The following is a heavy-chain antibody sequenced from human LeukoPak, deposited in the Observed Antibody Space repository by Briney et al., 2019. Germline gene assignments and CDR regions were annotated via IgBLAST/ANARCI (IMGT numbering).Heavy chain of an antibody. J-gene: IGHJ4*02. V-gene: IGHV1-24*01. CDR3: ATRGRYFDY. CDR2: FDPEDGEP. CDR1: GYTLNDLS. Sequence: GASVKVSCRVSGYTLNDLSIHWVRQAPGKGLEWMGRFDPEDGEPTYAQKFQNGVTMTEDTTTDTAYMELSSLRSKDTAVYYCATRGRYFDYWGQGTLVTVSS.